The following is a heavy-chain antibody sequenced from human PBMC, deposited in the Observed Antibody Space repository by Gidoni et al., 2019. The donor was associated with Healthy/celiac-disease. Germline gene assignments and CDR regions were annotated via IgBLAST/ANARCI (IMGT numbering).Heavy chain of an antibody. CDR3: ARDEYDSSGYYSIRAFDI. V-gene: IGHV4-39*07. CDR2: IYYSGST. CDR1: GGPISSSSYY. J-gene: IGHJ3*02. D-gene: IGHD3-22*01. Sequence: QLQLQESGQGLVKPSETLSLTCTVSGGPISSSSYYWGWIRQPPGKGLEWIGSIYYSGSTYYNPSLKSRVTISVDTSKNQFSLKLSSVTAADTAVYYCARDEYDSSGYYSIRAFDIWGQGTMVTVSS.